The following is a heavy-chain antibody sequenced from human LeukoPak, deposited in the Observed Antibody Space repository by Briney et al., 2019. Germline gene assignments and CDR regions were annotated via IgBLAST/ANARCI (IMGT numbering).Heavy chain of an antibody. Sequence: PGWSLRLSCAASGFTFSSYAMHWVRQAPGTGLEWVSVIYSGDNTYYADSVKGRFTISRDNSKNTLYLQMNSLRAEDTAVYYCARRSPIAATGTRRLEDWGQGTLVTVSS. CDR3: ARRSPIAATGTRRLED. D-gene: IGHD6-13*01. V-gene: IGHV3-66*04. CDR1: GFTFSSYA. CDR2: IYSGDNT. J-gene: IGHJ4*02.